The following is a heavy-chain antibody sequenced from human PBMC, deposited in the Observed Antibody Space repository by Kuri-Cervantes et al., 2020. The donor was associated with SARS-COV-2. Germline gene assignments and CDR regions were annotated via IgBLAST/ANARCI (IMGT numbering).Heavy chain of an antibody. CDR2: FDPEDGET. J-gene: IGHJ4*02. D-gene: IGHD6-13*01. V-gene: IGHV1-24*01. CDR1: GYTFTGYY. Sequence: ASVKVSCKASGYTFTGYYMHWVRQAPGKGLEWMGGFDPEDGETIYAQKFQGRVTMTEDTSTDTAYMGLSSLRSEDTDVYYFARDAAVAGKNFDYWGQGTLVTVSS. CDR3: ARDAAVAGKNFDY.